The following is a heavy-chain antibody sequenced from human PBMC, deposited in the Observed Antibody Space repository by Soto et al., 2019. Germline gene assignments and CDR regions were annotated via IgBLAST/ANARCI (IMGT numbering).Heavy chain of an antibody. CDR1: GGTFSSDA. J-gene: IGHJ6*02. Sequence: QVQLVQSGAEVKKPGSSVKVSCKASGGTFSSDAIGWVRQAPGQGLEWMGGITPIFHTPNYAQKFKGRLTIPADTPTSTVFMELSWLPSEDTAVYYCARNASTMSTFGDDHYYNYYGLDVWGQGTTVTVSS. D-gene: IGHD3-10*01. CDR2: ITPIFHTP. CDR3: ARNASTMSTFGDDHYYNYYGLDV. V-gene: IGHV1-69*14.